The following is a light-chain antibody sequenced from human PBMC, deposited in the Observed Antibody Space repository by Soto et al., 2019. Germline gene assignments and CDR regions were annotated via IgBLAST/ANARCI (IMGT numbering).Light chain of an antibody. CDR3: QQCDNFLP. V-gene: IGKV1-33*01. Sequence: DIQMTQSPSSLSASVGDRVTFTCQASQDISNSFNCFQQKPGKAPNLLIYDASNLETGVPSRFSGSGSGTDFTFTITSLQSEDVATYCCQQCDNFLPVGPGTKVDIK. CDR2: DAS. J-gene: IGKJ3*01. CDR1: QDISNS.